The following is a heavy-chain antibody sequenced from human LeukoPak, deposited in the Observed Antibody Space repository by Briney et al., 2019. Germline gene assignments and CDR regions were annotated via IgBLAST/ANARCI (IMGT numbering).Heavy chain of an antibody. CDR2: INHSGST. Sequence: PSETLSLTCAVYGGSFSGYYWSWIRQPPGKGLEWIGEINHSGSTNYNPSLKSRVTISVDTSKNQFSLKLSSVTAADTAVYYCARQTLDYYGSGSPVYYFDYWGQGTLVTVSS. J-gene: IGHJ4*02. D-gene: IGHD3-10*01. CDR1: GGSFSGYY. CDR3: ARQTLDYYGSGSPVYYFDY. V-gene: IGHV4-34*01.